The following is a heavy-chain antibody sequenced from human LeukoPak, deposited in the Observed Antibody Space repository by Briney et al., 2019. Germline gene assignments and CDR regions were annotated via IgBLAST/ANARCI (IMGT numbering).Heavy chain of an antibody. CDR2: ISNSGRPI. Sequence: PGGSLRLSCVASGFTFSSFSMNWVRQAPGKGLEWVSFISNSGRPIYYADSVKGRFTISRDNAKNSLHLQMNSLRAEDTAVYYCARGIVDYDFWSGFDPWGQGTLVTVSS. CDR3: ARGIVDYDFWSGFDP. V-gene: IGHV3-48*01. D-gene: IGHD3-3*01. CDR1: GFTFSSFS. J-gene: IGHJ5*02.